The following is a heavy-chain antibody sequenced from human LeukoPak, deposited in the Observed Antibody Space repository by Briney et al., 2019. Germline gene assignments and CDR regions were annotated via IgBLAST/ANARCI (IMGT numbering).Heavy chain of an antibody. Sequence: GASVKVSCKASGYTFSSYGFSWVRQAPAQGLEWMGWINTYNGNTNSAQKFQGRFTMTTDPSTHTVFMELRSLRSDDTAVYYCARGSGTYFPFDYWGQGTLLTVSP. CDR2: INTYNGNT. CDR1: GYTFSSYG. V-gene: IGHV1-18*01. D-gene: IGHD1-26*01. J-gene: IGHJ4*02. CDR3: ARGSGTYFPFDY.